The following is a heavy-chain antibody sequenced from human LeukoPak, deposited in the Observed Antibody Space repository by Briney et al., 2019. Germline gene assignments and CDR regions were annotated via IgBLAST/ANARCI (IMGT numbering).Heavy chain of an antibody. CDR1: GFNFATYG. V-gene: IGHV3-33*01. J-gene: IGHJ4*02. CDR2: IWYDGTNE. Sequence: GGSLRLSCEASGFNFATYGMHWVRQAPGKGLEWVAAIWYDGTNENYVDSVKGRFGISRDNSKNTLYLQMNHLRDEDTAVYYCATAYGDYFDSWGQGTLVTAAS. D-gene: IGHD4-17*01. CDR3: ATAYGDYFDS.